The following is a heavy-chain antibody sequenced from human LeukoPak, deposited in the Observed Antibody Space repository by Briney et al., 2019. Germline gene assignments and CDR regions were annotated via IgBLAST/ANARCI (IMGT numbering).Heavy chain of an antibody. V-gene: IGHV4-38-2*02. CDR3: ASITLGIAAAGNFDY. J-gene: IGHJ4*02. D-gene: IGHD6-13*01. Sequence: SETLSLTCTVSGYSISSGYYWGWIRQPPGKGLEWIGSIYHSGSTYYNPSLKSRVTISVDTSKNQFSLKLSSVTAADTAVYYCASITLGIAAAGNFDYWGQGTLVTVSS. CDR1: GYSISSGYY. CDR2: IYHSGST.